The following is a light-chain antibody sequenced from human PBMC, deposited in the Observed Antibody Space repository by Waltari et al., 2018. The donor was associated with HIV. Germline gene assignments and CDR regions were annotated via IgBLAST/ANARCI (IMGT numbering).Light chain of an antibody. CDR2: EDA. Sequence: SYELTQPPSVSVSPGQTARITCSGDALSKKYSYWYQQKSGQAPVLVIYEDAKRPSGIPERFSGSSSGTMATLTISGAQVEDEGYYYCYSTDSSGNHRGVFGGGTKLTVL. CDR1: ALSKKY. CDR3: YSTDSSGNHRGV. V-gene: IGLV3-10*01. J-gene: IGLJ3*02.